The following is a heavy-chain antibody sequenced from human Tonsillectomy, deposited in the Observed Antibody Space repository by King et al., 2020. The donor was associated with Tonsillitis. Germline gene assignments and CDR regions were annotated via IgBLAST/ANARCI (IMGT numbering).Heavy chain of an antibody. CDR3: AKARQWLVHFDY. D-gene: IGHD6-19*01. CDR1: GFTFSSYG. J-gene: IGHJ4*02. CDR2: ISSDGSKK. Sequence: VQLVESGGGVVQPGRSLRLSCAASGFTFSSYGIHWVRQAPGKGLEWVAVISSDGSKKYYADSVRGRFTISRDNSKNTLYLQMNSREADDTAVYYCAKARQWLVHFDYWGQGTLVTVSS. V-gene: IGHV3-30*18.